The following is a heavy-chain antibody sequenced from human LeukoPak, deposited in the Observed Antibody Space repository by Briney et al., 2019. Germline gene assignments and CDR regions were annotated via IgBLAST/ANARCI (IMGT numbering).Heavy chain of an antibody. Sequence: PGGSLRLSCAASGFSVTDNYMSWVRQAPGKGLEWVSVIYSGGNTYYADSVKGRFTISRDNSKNTLYLQMNSLRAEDTAVYYCAKDRMVRGVIPDYWGQGTLVTVSS. J-gene: IGHJ4*02. V-gene: IGHV3-53*01. CDR3: AKDRMVRGVIPDY. CDR1: GFSVTDNY. CDR2: IYSGGNT. D-gene: IGHD3-10*01.